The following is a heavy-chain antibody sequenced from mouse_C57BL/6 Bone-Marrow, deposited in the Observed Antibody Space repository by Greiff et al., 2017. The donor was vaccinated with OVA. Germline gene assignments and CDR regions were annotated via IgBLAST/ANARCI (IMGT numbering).Heavy chain of an antibody. CDR2: IWRGGST. CDR1: GFSFTSYG. CDR3: AKRVGSNRDYYAMDY. J-gene: IGHJ4*01. V-gene: IGHV2-5*01. D-gene: IGHD2-5*01. Sequence: QVQLKESGPGLVQPSQSLSITCTVSGFSFTSYGVHWVRQSPGKGLEWLGVIWRGGSTDYNAAFMSRLSITKDNSKSQVFFKMNSLQADDTAIYYCAKRVGSNRDYYAMDYWGQGTSVTVSS.